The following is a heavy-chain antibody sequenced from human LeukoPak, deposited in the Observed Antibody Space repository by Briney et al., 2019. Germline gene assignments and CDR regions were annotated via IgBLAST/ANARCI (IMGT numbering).Heavy chain of an antibody. D-gene: IGHD4-17*01. CDR3: ARDFGDHRIDY. Sequence: PSGTLSLTCTVSGGSISGSNYYWGWVRQSPEKGLEWIGSIIYSGTTHYDPSLRSRVTISVDTSKSQFSLRLTSVTAADTAVYYCARDFGDHRIDYWGQGTLVTVSS. CDR1: GGSISGSNYY. V-gene: IGHV4-39*01. CDR2: IIYSGTT. J-gene: IGHJ4*02.